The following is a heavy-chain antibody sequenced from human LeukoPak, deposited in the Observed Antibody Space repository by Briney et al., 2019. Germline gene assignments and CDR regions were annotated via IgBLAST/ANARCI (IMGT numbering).Heavy chain of an antibody. J-gene: IGHJ5*02. CDR2: IYYSGST. CDR3: ARADYGHWFDP. V-gene: IGHV4-31*03. Sequence: SETLSLTCTVSGGSISSGGYYWSWIRQHPGKGLEWIGYIYYSGSTYYNPSLKSRVTISVDTSKNQFSLKLSSVTAAGTAVYYCARADYGHWFDPWGQGTLVTVSS. D-gene: IGHD4-17*01. CDR1: GGSISSGGYY.